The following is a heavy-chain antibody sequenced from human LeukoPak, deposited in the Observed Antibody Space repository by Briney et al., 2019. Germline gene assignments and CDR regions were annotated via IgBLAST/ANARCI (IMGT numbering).Heavy chain of an antibody. V-gene: IGHV6-1*01. CDR3: ARDEGAAAPGGYYYYYMDV. D-gene: IGHD6-13*01. J-gene: IGHJ6*03. CDR2: TYYRSKWYN. CDR1: GDSVSSNSAA. Sequence: SQTLSLTCAISGDSVSSNSAAWNWIRQSPSRGLEWLGRTYYRSKWYNDYAVSVKSRITINPDTSKNQFSLQLNSVTPEDTAVYYCARDEGAAAPGGYYYYYMDVWGKGTTVTVSS.